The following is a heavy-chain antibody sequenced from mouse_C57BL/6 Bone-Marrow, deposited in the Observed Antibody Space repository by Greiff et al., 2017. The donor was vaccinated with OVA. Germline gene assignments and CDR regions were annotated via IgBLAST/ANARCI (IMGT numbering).Heavy chain of an antibody. Sequence: VMLVESGPGLVQPSQRLSITCTVSGFSLTSYGVHWVRQSPGKGLEWLGVIWSGGSTDYNAAFISRLSISKDNSKSQVFFKMNSLQADDTAIYYCARKRADYDLFDYWGQGTTLTVSS. V-gene: IGHV2-2*01. CDR2: IWSGGST. CDR3: ARKRADYDLFDY. CDR1: GFSLTSYG. J-gene: IGHJ2*01. D-gene: IGHD2-4*01.